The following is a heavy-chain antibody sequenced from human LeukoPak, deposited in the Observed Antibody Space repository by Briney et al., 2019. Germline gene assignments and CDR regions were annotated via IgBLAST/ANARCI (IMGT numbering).Heavy chain of an antibody. V-gene: IGHV1-18*01. J-gene: IGHJ4*02. CDR3: ARGVSRDEFDY. CDR2: ISAYNGNT. Sequence: GASVKVSFKTSGYTFTSYGISWVRQAPGQGLEWMGWISAYNGNTNYAQNLQGRVTMTTDTSTSTAYMELRSLRSDDTAVYYCARGVSRDEFDYWGQGTLVTVSS. D-gene: IGHD2-2*01. CDR1: GYTFTSYG.